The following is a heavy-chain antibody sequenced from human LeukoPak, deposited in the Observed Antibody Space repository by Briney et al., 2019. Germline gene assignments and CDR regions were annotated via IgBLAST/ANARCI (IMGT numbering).Heavy chain of an antibody. V-gene: IGHV3-11*01. CDR1: GFSFSDSY. CDR2: ISPSSHDI. D-gene: IGHD2-8*01. J-gene: IGHJ4*01. CDR3: STDPRLLTY. Sequence: GGSLRLSCVVSGFSFSDSYMTWLRQTPGKGLESLAYISPSSHDIYYADSVKGRFTISRDNARTSLYLQMNSLGPDDTALYYCSTDPRLLTYWGHGTLVTVSS.